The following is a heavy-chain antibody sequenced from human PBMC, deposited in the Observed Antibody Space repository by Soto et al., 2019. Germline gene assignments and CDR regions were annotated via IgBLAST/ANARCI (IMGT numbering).Heavy chain of an antibody. CDR2: IHYSGTT. D-gene: IGHD3-10*02. CDR1: GGSISGSSHF. V-gene: IGHV4-39*01. CDR3: ARHPHSMFEPRLGYYGMDV. Sequence: QLQLQESGPGLVKPSETLSLICTVSGGSISGSSHFWGWIRQPPGKGLEWIGSIHYSGTTYYNPSLKSRVNISVDTANSKLSLILNSVTAADSAVYYCARHPHSMFEPRLGYYGMDVWGQGTTVTVSS. J-gene: IGHJ6*02.